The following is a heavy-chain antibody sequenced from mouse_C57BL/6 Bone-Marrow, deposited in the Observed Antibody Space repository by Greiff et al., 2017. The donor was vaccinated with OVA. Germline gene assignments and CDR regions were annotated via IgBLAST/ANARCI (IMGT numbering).Heavy chain of an antibody. CDR1: GYTFTSYW. V-gene: IGHV1-55*01. J-gene: IGHJ4*01. D-gene: IGHD1-1*01. CDR2: IYPGSGRT. Sequence: QVQLQQPGAELVKPGASVKMSCKASGYTFTSYWITWVKQRPGQGLEWIGDIYPGSGRTNYNETFKSKATLTVDTSSSTAKMQLSSLTSEDSAVYYCARSGITTVEGDFAMDDWGQGTSVTVSS. CDR3: ARSGITTVEGDFAMDD.